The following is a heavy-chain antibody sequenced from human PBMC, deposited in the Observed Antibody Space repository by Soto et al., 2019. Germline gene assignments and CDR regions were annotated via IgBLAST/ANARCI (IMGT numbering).Heavy chain of an antibody. V-gene: IGHV1-3*01. CDR2: INPGNGDT. Sequence: XSVKVSWETSGYIFTKYGLHWVRQAPGQRLEWMGWINPGNGDTKYSQKFQGRVTITRDTSATTAYMELSSLRSEDSAVFYCARSDCSSTSCYNYYYYGMDVWGQGTTVTVSS. CDR3: ARSDCSSTSCYNYYYYGMDV. D-gene: IGHD2-2*01. J-gene: IGHJ6*02. CDR1: GYIFTKYG.